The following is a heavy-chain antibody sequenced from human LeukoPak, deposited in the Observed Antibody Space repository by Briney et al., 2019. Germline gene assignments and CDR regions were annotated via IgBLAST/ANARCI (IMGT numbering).Heavy chain of an antibody. V-gene: IGHV3-48*03. CDR3: VSAYGGLLDH. CDR2: ISGSGDTI. Sequence: GSLRLSCAASGLIFSAYEMNWVRQAPGKGLEWLSYISGSGDTIYYAESVKGRFTISRDNAQNSLYLQMNSLRAEDTAVYYCVSAYGGLLDHWGQGTLVTVSS. CDR1: GLIFSAYE. D-gene: IGHD3-16*01. J-gene: IGHJ4*02.